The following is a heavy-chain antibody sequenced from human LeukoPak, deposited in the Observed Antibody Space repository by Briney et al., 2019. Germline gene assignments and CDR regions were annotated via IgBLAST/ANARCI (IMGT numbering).Heavy chain of an antibody. CDR1: GGSISSYY. J-gene: IGHJ5*02. CDR3: ARSQGWFGELRFDP. CDR2: IYYSGST. V-gene: IGHV4-59*01. Sequence: SETLSLTCTVSGGSISSYYWSWIRQPPGKGLEWIGYIYYSGSTNYNPSLKSRVTISVDTSKNQFSLKLSSVTAADTAVYYCARSQGWFGELRFDPWGQGTLVTVSS. D-gene: IGHD3-10*01.